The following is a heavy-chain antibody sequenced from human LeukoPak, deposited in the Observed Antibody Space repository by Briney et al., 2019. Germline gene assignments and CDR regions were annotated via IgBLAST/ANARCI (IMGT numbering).Heavy chain of an antibody. D-gene: IGHD3-10*01. CDR3: VLKVGDS. V-gene: IGHV3-7*03. CDR2: IKQDGSTK. Sequence: GGSLRLSCAASGFTFSDYWMSWVRQAPGKGLEWVANIKQDGSTKYYVDSVKGRFTISRDNAKNSLYLQMTSLRAEDTAMYYCVLKVGDSWGQGTLVTVSS. CDR1: GFTFSDYW. J-gene: IGHJ4*02.